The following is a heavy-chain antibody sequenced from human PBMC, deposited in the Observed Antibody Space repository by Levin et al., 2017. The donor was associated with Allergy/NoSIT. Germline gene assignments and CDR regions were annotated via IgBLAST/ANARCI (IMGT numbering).Heavy chain of an antibody. Sequence: SETLSLNCSVSGGSISSSKYYWGWIRQPPGTGLEWIGSISYSGSTFYNPSLKSRLTISVHTSNNQFSLRLTSMTAADTAVYHCTLGRQLAKFDHWGQGNLVTVSS. CDR2: ISYSGST. V-gene: IGHV4-39*01. CDR1: GGSISSSKYY. D-gene: IGHD6-13*01. J-gene: IGHJ4*02. CDR3: TLGRQLAKFDH.